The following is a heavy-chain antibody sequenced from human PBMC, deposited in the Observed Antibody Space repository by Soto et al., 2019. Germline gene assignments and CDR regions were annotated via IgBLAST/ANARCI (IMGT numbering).Heavy chain of an antibody. CDR2: IQYNRYS. V-gene: IGHV4-59*08. D-gene: IGHD3-10*01. J-gene: IGHJ6*02. CDR3: ARHEFGSLHGLVDF. Sequence: QVRLQESGPGLVKPSETLSLTCTVSGGSITNYYCSWFRQPPGKGLEWIGYIQYNRYSAYNLSLKRRVTMSMDTSKTQFSLMLESVTATDTAVYYCARHEFGSLHGLVDFWGQGTTVIVSS. CDR1: GGSITNYY.